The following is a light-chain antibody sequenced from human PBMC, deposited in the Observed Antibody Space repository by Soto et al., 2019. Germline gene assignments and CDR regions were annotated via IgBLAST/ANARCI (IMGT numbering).Light chain of an antibody. V-gene: IGKV1-27*01. CDR2: AAS. Sequence: DIQMTQSPSSLSASVGERVTITCRASQGISNYLAWYQQKPGKVPKLLIYAASTLQSGVPSRFSGSGSGTDFTLTISSLRPEDGATYYCQKYNSAPRTFGQGTKVEIK. CDR3: QKYNSAPRT. CDR1: QGISNY. J-gene: IGKJ1*01.